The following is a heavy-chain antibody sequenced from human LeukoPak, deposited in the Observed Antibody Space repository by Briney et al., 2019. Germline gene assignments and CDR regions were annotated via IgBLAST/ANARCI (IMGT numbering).Heavy chain of an antibody. CDR1: GFMFSSYD. Sequence: GGSLRLSCAASGFMFSSYDMSWVRQAPGKGLEWVSAISASGGSTYYADSVKGRFTISRDNSKNTLYLQMNSLRVEDTAVYYCATWRGRYFDPFDYWGQGTLVTVSS. V-gene: IGHV3-23*01. CDR3: ATWRGRYFDPFDY. CDR2: ISASGGST. D-gene: IGHD3-9*01. J-gene: IGHJ4*02.